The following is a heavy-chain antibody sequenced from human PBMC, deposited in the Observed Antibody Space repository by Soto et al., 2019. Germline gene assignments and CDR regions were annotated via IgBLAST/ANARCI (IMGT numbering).Heavy chain of an antibody. CDR3: ARTYGAGYGLDV. CDR2: IYYTGDT. J-gene: IGHJ6*02. D-gene: IGHD3-10*01. CDR1: GGSLSSHY. Sequence: NPSETLSLTCSASGGSLSSHYWSWIRQPPGKGLEWIGHIYYTGDTDYNPSLKSRVTMSVDTSRKQFSLRLSSVTAADTAVYYCARTYGAGYGLDVWGQGTTVTVSS. V-gene: IGHV4-59*11.